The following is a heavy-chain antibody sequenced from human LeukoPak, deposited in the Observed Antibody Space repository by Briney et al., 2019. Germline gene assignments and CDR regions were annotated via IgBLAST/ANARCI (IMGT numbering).Heavy chain of an antibody. CDR1: GFTFSSYS. CDR3: ARYGGNAFDV. Sequence: GGSLRLSCAASGFTFSSYSMNWVRQAPGKGLEWVSSISSGSSYIYYADSVKGRFTISRDNAKNSLYLQMNSLRAEDTALYYCARYGGNAFDVWGQGTMVTVSS. J-gene: IGHJ3*01. V-gene: IGHV3-21*01. D-gene: IGHD4/OR15-4a*01. CDR2: ISSGSSYI.